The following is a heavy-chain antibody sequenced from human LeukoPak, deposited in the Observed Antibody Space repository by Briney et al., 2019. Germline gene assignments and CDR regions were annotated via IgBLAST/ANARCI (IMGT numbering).Heavy chain of an antibody. D-gene: IGHD5-18*01. J-gene: IGHJ4*02. CDR1: GFTFTSSA. CDR2: IVVGSGNT. V-gene: IGHV1-58*01. CDR3: AAVFGESGYSYGYEGYFDY. Sequence: ASVKVSCKASGFTFTSSAVQWVRQARGQRLEWIGWIVVGSGNTNYAQKFQERVTITRDMSTSTAYMELSSLRSEDTAVYYCAAVFGESGYSYGYEGYFDYWGQGTLVTVSS.